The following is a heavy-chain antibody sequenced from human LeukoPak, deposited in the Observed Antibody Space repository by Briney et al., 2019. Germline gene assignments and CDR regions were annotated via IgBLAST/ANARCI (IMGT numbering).Heavy chain of an antibody. Sequence: SETLSLTCAVYGGSFSAYSWTWIRQPPGEGLDWIGEINHSGSTNYNPSLKSRVTISVDTSKNQFSLKLSSVTAADTAVYYCARDGGSSWYASSSRYNWFDPWGQGTLVTVSS. CDR3: ARDGGSSWYASSSRYNWFDP. V-gene: IGHV4-34*01. J-gene: IGHJ5*02. CDR1: GGSFSAYS. CDR2: INHSGST. D-gene: IGHD6-13*01.